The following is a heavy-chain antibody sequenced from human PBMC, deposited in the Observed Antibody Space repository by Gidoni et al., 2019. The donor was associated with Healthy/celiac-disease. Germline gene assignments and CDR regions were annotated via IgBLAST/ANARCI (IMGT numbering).Heavy chain of an antibody. V-gene: IGHV3-30*02. J-gene: IGHJ4*02. CDR3: AKERIFGVASFITPLERDY. D-gene: IGHD3-3*01. CDR1: GFPFRSYG. CDR2: IRYDGSNK. Sequence: QVQLVESGGGVVQPGGSLRLSCAASGFPFRSYGMPWVRQAPGKGLEWVAFIRYDGSNKYYADSVKGRFTISRDNSKNTLYLQMNSLRAEDTAVYYCAKERIFGVASFITPLERDYWGQGTLVTVSS.